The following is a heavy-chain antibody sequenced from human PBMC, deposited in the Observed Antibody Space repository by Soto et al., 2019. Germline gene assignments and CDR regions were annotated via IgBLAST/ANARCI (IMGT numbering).Heavy chain of an antibody. V-gene: IGHV1-18*01. CDR3: ARGKNYDILTGYLYYYGMDV. Sequence: ASVKVSCKASGYTFTSYGISWVRQAPGQGLEWMGWISAYNGNTNYAQKLQGRVTMTTDTSTSTAYMELRSLRSDDTAVYYCARGKNYDILTGYLYYYGMDVWGQGTTVTVSS. J-gene: IGHJ6*02. CDR1: GYTFTSYG. D-gene: IGHD3-9*01. CDR2: ISAYNGNT.